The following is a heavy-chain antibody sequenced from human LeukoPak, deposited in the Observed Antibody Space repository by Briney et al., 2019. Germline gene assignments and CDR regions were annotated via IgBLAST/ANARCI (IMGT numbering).Heavy chain of an antibody. CDR2: VGTAGDI. V-gene: IGHV3-13*01. J-gene: IGHJ4*02. Sequence: AGGSLRLSCAASGFTFNFYDMHWVRQFPGKGLEWVAGVGTAGDIHYADSVEGRFTISRENAEKILHLQMDNLRVGNTAVYYCTRSYFYDAVPFDSWGQGALVAVSP. CDR3: TRSYFYDAVPFDS. D-gene: IGHD3-3*01. CDR1: GFTFNFYD.